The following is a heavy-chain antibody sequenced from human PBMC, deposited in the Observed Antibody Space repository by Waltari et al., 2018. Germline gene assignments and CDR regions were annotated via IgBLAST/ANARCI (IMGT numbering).Heavy chain of an antibody. Sequence: QVQLVESGGGVVPPGRSLRLSCAASGFFFKHYGMHWVRQAPGKGLEWVAGVWCDGSKEFYADSGNGRFIISRDDSNNIVYLQMNALRAEDTAVYHCVRDVDTSSHLNRFDPWGQGTLVTVSS. CDR3: VRDVDTSSHLNRFDP. CDR2: VWCDGSKE. D-gene: IGHD3-22*01. V-gene: IGHV3-33*01. J-gene: IGHJ5*02. CDR1: GFFFKHYG.